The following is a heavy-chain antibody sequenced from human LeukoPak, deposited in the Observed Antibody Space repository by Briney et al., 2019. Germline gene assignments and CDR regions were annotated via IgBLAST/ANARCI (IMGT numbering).Heavy chain of an antibody. J-gene: IGHJ6*03. CDR1: GFTFSSYS. Sequence: GGSLRLSCAASGFTFSSYSMNWVRQAPGKGLEWVSSISSSSSYIYYADSVKGRFTISRDNAKNSLYLQMNSLRAEDTAVYYCARDPYSNYGEDYYYYYYMDVWGKGTTVTVSS. V-gene: IGHV3-21*01. CDR3: ARDPYSNYGEDYYYYYYMDV. D-gene: IGHD4-11*01. CDR2: ISSSSSYI.